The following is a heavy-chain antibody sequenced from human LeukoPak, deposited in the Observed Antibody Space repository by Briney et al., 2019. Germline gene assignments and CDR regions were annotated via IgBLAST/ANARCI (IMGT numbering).Heavy chain of an antibody. J-gene: IGHJ4*02. V-gene: IGHV3-30-3*01. CDR2: ISYDGSNK. D-gene: IGHD3-3*01. Sequence: PGGSLRLSCAASGFTFSSYWMSWVRQAPGKGLEWVAVISYDGSNKYYADSVKGRFTISRDNSKNTLYLQMNSLRAEDTAVYYCASLFWSGYYSDYWGQGTLVTVSS. CDR1: GFTFSSYW. CDR3: ASLFWSGYYSDY.